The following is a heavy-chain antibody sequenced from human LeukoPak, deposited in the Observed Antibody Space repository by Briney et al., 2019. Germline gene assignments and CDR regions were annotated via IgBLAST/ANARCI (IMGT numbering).Heavy chain of an antibody. J-gene: IGHJ4*02. D-gene: IGHD4-23*01. CDR1: GFTFSNYA. CDR3: AKDNSDYFDC. V-gene: IGHV3-23*01. Sequence: GGSLRLSCAASGFTFSNYAINWVRQAPDKGLEWVSAISGSGDSTYYADSVRGRFTISRDNSKNTVYLHVSSLRAEDTALYFCAKDNSDYFDCWGQGTLITVSS. CDR2: ISGSGDST.